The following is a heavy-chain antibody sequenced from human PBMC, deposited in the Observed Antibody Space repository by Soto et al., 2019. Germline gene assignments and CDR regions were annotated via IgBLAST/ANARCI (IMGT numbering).Heavy chain of an antibody. CDR1: GGSISSGGYY. CDR2: IYYSGST. Sequence: PSETLSLTCTVSGGSISSGGYYWSWIRQHPGKGLEWIGYIYYSGSTYYNPSLKSRVTISVDTSKNQFSLKLSSVTAADTAVYYCARDFTGAPYGSGSHINWFDPWGQGTLVTVSS. J-gene: IGHJ5*02. CDR3: ARDFTGAPYGSGSHINWFDP. D-gene: IGHD3-10*01. V-gene: IGHV4-31*03.